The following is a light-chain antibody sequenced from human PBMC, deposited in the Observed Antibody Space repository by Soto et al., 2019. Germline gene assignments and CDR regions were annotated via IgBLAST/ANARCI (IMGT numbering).Light chain of an antibody. J-gene: IGLJ1*01. CDR2: DVS. CDR1: SSDVGGYNY. CDR3: SSYTSNRSYV. Sequence: QSALTQPASVSGSPGQSITISCTGTSSDVGGYNYVSWYQQHPGKAPKLTIYDVSNRPSGISYRFSGSKSGNTASLTISGLQAEDEADYYCSSYTSNRSYVFGTGTKLTVL. V-gene: IGLV2-14*01.